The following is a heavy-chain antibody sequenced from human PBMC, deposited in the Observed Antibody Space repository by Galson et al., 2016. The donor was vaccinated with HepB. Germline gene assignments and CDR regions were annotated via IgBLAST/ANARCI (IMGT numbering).Heavy chain of an antibody. CDR2: IYSGGTT. V-gene: IGHV3-53*01. CDR3: ARVPGFS. J-gene: IGHJ5*02. CDR1: GFTVTTNY. Sequence: SLRLSCAASGFTVTTNYMSWVRQAPGKGLEWVSFIYSGGTTYYADSVKGRFTISRDSSTNTLYLQMNSLRAEDTAVYYCARVPGFSWGQGTLVTVSS. D-gene: IGHD5-12*01.